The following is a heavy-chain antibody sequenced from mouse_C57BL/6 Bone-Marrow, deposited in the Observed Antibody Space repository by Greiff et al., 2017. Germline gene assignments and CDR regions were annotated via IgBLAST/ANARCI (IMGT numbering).Heavy chain of an antibody. V-gene: IGHV1-87*01. CDR2: GQGLKWIG. J-gene: IGHJ3*01. CDR1: YTFS. CDR3: SEDSAVYYCSWDGYFGFAY. Sequence: QVQLQQSGPELARPWASVKISCQAFYTFSRRVHFAIRDPNYWMQWAKQRPGQGLKWIGAINPGYGDTGSNQKFKGKATLTAYKSSSTAYMQLSCLSSEDSAVYYCSWDGYFGFAYWGQGTLVTVSA. D-gene: IGHD2-3*01.